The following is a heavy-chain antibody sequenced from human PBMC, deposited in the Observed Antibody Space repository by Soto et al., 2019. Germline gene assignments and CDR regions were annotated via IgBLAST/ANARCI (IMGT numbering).Heavy chain of an antibody. J-gene: IGHJ4*02. D-gene: IGHD3-9*01. CDR3: APGNILTGYPLFDY. CDR2: FDPEDGET. V-gene: IGHV1-24*01. CDR1: GYTLTELS. Sequence: ASVKVSCKVSGYTLTELSMHWVRQAPGKGLEWMGGFDPEDGETIYAQKFQGRVTMTEDTSTDTAYMELSSLRSEDTAVSYCAPGNILTGYPLFDYWGQGPLVTVSS.